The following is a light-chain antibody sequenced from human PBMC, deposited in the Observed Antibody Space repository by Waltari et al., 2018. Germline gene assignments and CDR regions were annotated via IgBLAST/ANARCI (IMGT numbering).Light chain of an antibody. CDR2: GAS. Sequence: LVMTQSPATVSVSPGVRAILSCSASQSVRTNLAWYQHRPGQAPRLVIFGASSRATGISDRFSGSGSGTEFTLTINNLQSEDFAVYYCHQYHDWPPFTFGPGTKVDIK. CDR1: QSVRTN. CDR3: HQYHDWPPFT. V-gene: IGKV3-15*01. J-gene: IGKJ3*01.